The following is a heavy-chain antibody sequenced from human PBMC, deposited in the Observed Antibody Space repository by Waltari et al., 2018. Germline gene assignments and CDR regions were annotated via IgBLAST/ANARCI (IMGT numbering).Heavy chain of an antibody. D-gene: IGHD2-2*01. CDR3: AQGSCSTTTCSIAF. V-gene: IGHV3-23*01. Sequence: EVQLLESGGGLVQPGGSLRLSCAASGFTFSSNAMTWVRQAPGKGLEWVSVISGSGDSTYYADSVKGRFTISRDNSKNTLYLQVNSLRAEDTAVYYCAQGSCSTTTCSIAFWGQGTLVTVSS. J-gene: IGHJ4*02. CDR2: ISGSGDST. CDR1: GFTFSSNA.